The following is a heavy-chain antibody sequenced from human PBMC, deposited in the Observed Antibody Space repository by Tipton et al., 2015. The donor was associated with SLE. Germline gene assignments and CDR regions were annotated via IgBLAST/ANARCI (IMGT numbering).Heavy chain of an antibody. CDR3: ARGRDYYGSS. V-gene: IGHV4-59*08. D-gene: IGHD3-10*01. CDR1: GGSINTYY. CDR2: ISYSGST. Sequence: TLSLTCTVSGGSINTYYWSWIRQPPGKGLEWIGYISYSGSTKYNPSLKNRVTISVDTSKNQFSLKLSSVTAADTAVYYCARGRDYYGSSWGQGTLVTVSS. J-gene: IGHJ4*02.